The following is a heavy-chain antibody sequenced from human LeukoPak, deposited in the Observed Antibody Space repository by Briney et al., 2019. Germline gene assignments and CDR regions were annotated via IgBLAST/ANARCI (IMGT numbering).Heavy chain of an antibody. Sequence: ASVKVSCKASGYTFTSYYMHWVRQAPGQGLEWMGIINPSGGSTSYAQKFQGRVTMTRDTSTSTVYMELSSLRSEDTAVYYCARDPNTQLIYGSYSAQGYFDLWGRGTLVTVSS. CDR3: ARDPNTQLIYGSYSAQGYFDL. CDR1: GYTFTSYY. CDR2: INPSGGST. D-gene: IGHD1-26*01. J-gene: IGHJ2*01. V-gene: IGHV1-46*01.